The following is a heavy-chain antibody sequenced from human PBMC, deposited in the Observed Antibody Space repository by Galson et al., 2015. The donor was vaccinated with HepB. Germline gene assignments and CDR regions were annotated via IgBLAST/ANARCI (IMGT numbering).Heavy chain of an antibody. V-gene: IGHV3-7*01. Sequence: SLRLSCAASGFTFSNYWMSWVRQAPGKGLEWVANIKQDGSEKYYVDSVEGRFTISRDNVKNSLYLQMSSLRAEDTAVYYCATDLVARVRGLRGLYGSFDYRGQGTLVIVSS. J-gene: IGHJ4*02. CDR2: IKQDGSEK. CDR1: GFTFSNYW. D-gene: IGHD3-16*01. CDR3: ATDLVARVRGLRGLYGSFDY.